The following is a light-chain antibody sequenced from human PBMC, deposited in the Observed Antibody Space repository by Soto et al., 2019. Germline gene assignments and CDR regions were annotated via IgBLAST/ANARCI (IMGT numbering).Light chain of an antibody. V-gene: IGKV1-5*03. CDR3: QHYNSYSEA. CDR2: KAS. J-gene: IGKJ1*01. Sequence: DIQMTQSPSTLSGSVGDRVTITCGASQTISSWLAGYQQKPGKAPKLLIYKASTLKSGVPSRFSGSGSGTEFTLTISSLQPDDFATYYCQHYNSYSEAFGQGTKV. CDR1: QTISSW.